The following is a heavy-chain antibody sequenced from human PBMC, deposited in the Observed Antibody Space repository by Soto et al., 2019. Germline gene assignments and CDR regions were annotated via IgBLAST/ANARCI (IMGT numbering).Heavy chain of an antibody. D-gene: IGHD3-10*01. Sequence: QVQLVQSGAEVKKPGASVKVSCKASGYTFTSYGISWVRQAPGQGLEWMGWISAYNGNTNYAQKLQGRVTMTTNTSASEAYMGLRRLRSDDTAVYYCTMDWPSAGRASGYYYYGMDFWGRGTTVTVSS. CDR3: TMDWPSAGRASGYYYYGMDF. CDR2: ISAYNGNT. J-gene: IGHJ6*02. V-gene: IGHV1-18*01. CDR1: GYTFTSYG.